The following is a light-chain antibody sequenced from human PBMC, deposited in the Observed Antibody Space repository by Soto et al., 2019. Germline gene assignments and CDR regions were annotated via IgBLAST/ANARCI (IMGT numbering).Light chain of an antibody. CDR2: NNN. CDR1: SSNIGSNT. CDR3: AAWDDSLNGVV. J-gene: IGLJ2*01. V-gene: IGLV1-44*01. Sequence: QSVLTQPPSASGTPGQRVTISCSGSSSNIGSNTVNWYQQLPGTAPKLLIYNNNQRPSGVPDRFSGSKSGTSASLAISGLQSEDEADYYCAAWDDSLNGVVFGGGPKVTVL.